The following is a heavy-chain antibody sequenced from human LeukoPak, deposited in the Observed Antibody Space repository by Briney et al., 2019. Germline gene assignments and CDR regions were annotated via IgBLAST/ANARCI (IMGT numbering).Heavy chain of an antibody. CDR2: IIPIFGTA. CDR1: GGTFSSYA. V-gene: IGHV1-69*01. J-gene: IGHJ3*02. CDR3: ADSSRPHDAFDI. D-gene: IGHD6-13*01. Sequence: SVKVSCRASGGTFSSYAISWVRQAPGQGLEWMGGIIPIFGTANYAQKFQGRVTITADESTSTAYMELSSLRSEDTAVYYCADSSRPHDAFDIWGQGTMVTVSS.